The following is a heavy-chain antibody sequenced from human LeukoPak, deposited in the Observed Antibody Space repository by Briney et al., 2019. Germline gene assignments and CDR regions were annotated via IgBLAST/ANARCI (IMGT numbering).Heavy chain of an antibody. CDR1: GYTFTGYY. CDR3: ARGSSIAVAGTDY. Sequence: ASVKVSCKASGYTFTGYYMHWVRQAPGQGLEWMGWINPNSGGTNYAQKFQGRVTMTRGTSISTAYMELSRLRSDDTAVYYCARGSSIAVAGTDYWGQGTLVTVSS. J-gene: IGHJ4*02. D-gene: IGHD6-19*01. CDR2: INPNSGGT. V-gene: IGHV1-2*02.